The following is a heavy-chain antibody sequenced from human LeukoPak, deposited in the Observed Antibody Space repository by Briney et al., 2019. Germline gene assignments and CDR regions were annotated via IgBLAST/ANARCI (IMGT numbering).Heavy chain of an antibody. CDR2: IYYSGST. J-gene: IGHJ4*02. CDR1: GVSIRSSSYY. CDR3: ARQVVAVAGTGYFDY. Sequence: SETLSLTCTVSGVSIRSSSYYWGWIRQPPGKGLEWIGSIYYSGSTYYNASLKSRGTISVDTSKNQFSLKLNSVTAADTAVYFCARQVVAVAGTGYFDYWGQGALVTVSS. V-gene: IGHV4-39*01. D-gene: IGHD6-19*01.